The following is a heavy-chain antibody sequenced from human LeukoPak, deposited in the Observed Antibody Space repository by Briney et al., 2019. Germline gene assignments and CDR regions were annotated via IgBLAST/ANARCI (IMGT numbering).Heavy chain of an antibody. CDR2: IYYSGST. V-gene: IGHV4-59*01. CDR1: GGSISSYY. J-gene: IGHJ4*02. Sequence: SETLSLTCTVSGGSISSYYWSWIRQPPGKGLEWIGYIYYSGSTNYNPSLKSRVTISVDTSKNQFSLKLSSVTAADTAVYYCARSRGYSRGFYFDYWGQGTLVTVSS. D-gene: IGHD5-18*01. CDR3: ARSRGYSRGFYFDY.